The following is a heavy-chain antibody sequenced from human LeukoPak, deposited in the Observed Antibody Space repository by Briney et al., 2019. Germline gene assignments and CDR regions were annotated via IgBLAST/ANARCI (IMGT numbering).Heavy chain of an antibody. CDR1: GGSISSSSYY. D-gene: IGHD5-12*01. J-gene: IGHJ4*02. V-gene: IGHV4-61*05. CDR3: ARSGATIWGTFDY. Sequence: KPSETLSLTCTVSGGSISSSSYYWSWIRQPPGKGLEWIGYIYYTGSTNYNPSLKSRVTISVDTSKNQFSLKLSSVTAADTAVYYCARSGATIWGTFDYWGQGTLVTVSS. CDR2: IYYTGST.